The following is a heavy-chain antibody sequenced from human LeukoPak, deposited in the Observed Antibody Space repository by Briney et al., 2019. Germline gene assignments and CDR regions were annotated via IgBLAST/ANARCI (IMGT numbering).Heavy chain of an antibody. CDR1: GGSISTSSYY. J-gene: IGHJ6*03. Sequence: PSETLSLTCTVSGGSISTSSYYWGWIRQPPGKGLEWIGSIYYSGSTFYNPSLKSRVTISVDTSKNQFSLKLSSVTAADTAVYYCPRHYYYYYYMDVWGKGTTVTVSS. V-gene: IGHV4-39*07. CDR3: PRHYYYYYYMDV. CDR2: IYYSGST.